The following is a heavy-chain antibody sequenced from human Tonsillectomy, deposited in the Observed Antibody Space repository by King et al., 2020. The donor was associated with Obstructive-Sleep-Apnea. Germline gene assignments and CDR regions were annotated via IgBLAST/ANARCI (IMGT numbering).Heavy chain of an antibody. Sequence: VQLQESGPGLVKPSQTLSLTCTVSGGSISSGGYYWSWIRQHPGKGLEWIGYIYYSGSTYYNPSLKSRVTSSVDTSKNQFYLKLSVVTAAETAVYYCARYCGGDCYHSNFDYWGQGTLVTVSS. D-gene: IGHD2-21*02. CDR2: IYYSGST. J-gene: IGHJ4*02. CDR1: GGSISSGGYY. V-gene: IGHV4-31*03. CDR3: ARYCGGDCYHSNFDY.